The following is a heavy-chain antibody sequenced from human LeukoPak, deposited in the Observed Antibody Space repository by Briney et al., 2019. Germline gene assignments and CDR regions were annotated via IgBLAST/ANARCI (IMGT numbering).Heavy chain of an antibody. D-gene: IGHD2-8*01. Sequence: GESLKISCKGSGYSFTSYWIGWVRQMPGKGLEWMGIIYPGDSDTRYSPSFQGQVTISADKSIRTAYLQWSSLKASDTAIYYCARLCSCVNTGCNRYFDYWGQGTLVTVSS. V-gene: IGHV5-51*01. CDR1: GYSFTSYW. CDR3: ARLCSCVNTGCNRYFDY. J-gene: IGHJ4*02. CDR2: IYPGDSDT.